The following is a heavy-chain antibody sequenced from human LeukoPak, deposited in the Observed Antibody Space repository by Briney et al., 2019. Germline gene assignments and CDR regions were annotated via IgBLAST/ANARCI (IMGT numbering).Heavy chain of an antibody. J-gene: IGHJ4*02. Sequence: SETLTLTCTVSGGSISSYYWTWIRQPPGKGLEWIGEINHSGSANYNPSLMSRVTISLDTSKNHFSLNLSSVTAADTAVYYCARGQGTVTTHWGQGTLVTVSS. V-gene: IGHV4-34*01. CDR3: ARGQGTVTTH. D-gene: IGHD4-11*01. CDR1: GGSISSYY. CDR2: INHSGSA.